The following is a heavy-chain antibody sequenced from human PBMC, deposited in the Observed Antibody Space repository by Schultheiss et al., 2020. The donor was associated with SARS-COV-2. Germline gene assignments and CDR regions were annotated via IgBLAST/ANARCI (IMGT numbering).Heavy chain of an antibody. J-gene: IGHJ4*02. CDR1: GVTFRSSA. CDR2: ISYSGNNT. Sequence: GGSLRLSCAASGVTFRSSAMTWVRQAPGKGLEWVSSISYSGNNTYYADSVKGRFIVSRDNSKNTLYLQMNSLRAEDTAVYYCAKGSSSYSGSYYGEYWGQGTLLTVSS. CDR3: AKGSSSYSGSYYGEY. V-gene: IGHV3-23*01. D-gene: IGHD1-26*01.